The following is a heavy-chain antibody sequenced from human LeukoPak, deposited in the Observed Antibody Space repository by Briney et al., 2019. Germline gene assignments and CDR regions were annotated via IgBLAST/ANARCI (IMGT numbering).Heavy chain of an antibody. D-gene: IGHD3-22*01. V-gene: IGHV4-39*07. CDR1: GGSISSSSYY. Sequence: SETLSLTCTVSGGSISSSSYYWGWIRQPPGKGLEWIGGIYYSGSTYYNPSLKSRVTISVDTSKNQFSLKLSSVTAADTAVYYCARENGYDSSGYYLFDYWGQGTLVTVSS. CDR3: ARENGYDSSGYYLFDY. J-gene: IGHJ4*02. CDR2: IYYSGST.